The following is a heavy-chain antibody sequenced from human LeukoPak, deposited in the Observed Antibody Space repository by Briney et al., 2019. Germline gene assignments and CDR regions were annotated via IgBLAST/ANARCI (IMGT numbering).Heavy chain of an antibody. CDR1: GFTFSSYW. CDR3: ARVTSMVRGVPLDY. D-gene: IGHD3-10*01. V-gene: IGHV3-7*01. J-gene: IGHJ4*02. Sequence: GGSLRLSCAASGFTFSSYWMSWVRQAPGKGLEWVANIKQDGSEKYYVDSVKGRFTISRDNAKNSLYLQMNSLRAEDTAVYYCARVTSMVRGVPLDYWGQGTLVTVSS. CDR2: IKQDGSEK.